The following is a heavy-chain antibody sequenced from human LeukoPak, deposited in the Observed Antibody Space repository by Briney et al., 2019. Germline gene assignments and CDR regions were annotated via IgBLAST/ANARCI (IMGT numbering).Heavy chain of an antibody. CDR1: GFTFSDYY. V-gene: IGHV3-11*04. Sequence: GGSLRLSCAASGFTFSDYYMSWIRQAPGKGLEWVSYISSGGTTIYYADSVKGRSTISRDNAKNSLYLQMNSLRAEDTAVYCCARDLVRGGTVTIDYWGQGTLVTVSS. CDR2: ISSGGTTI. D-gene: IGHD4-17*01. CDR3: ARDLVRGGTVTIDY. J-gene: IGHJ4*02.